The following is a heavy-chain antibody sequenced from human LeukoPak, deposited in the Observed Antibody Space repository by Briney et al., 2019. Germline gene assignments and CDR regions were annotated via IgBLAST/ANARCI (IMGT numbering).Heavy chain of an antibody. Sequence: PSETLSLTCTVSGGSVSSSSFYWGWIRQPPGKGLECLGSIYYSGSTYYNPSLKSRVTISIDTSQDLFSLKLSSVTAADTAVYYCATKQHWGQGTLVTVSS. CDR1: GGSVSSSSFY. J-gene: IGHJ1*01. V-gene: IGHV4-39*01. CDR3: ATKQH. CDR2: IYYSGST.